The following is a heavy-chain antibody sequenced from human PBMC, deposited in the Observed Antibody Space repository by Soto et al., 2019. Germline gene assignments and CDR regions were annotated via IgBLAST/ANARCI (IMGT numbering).Heavy chain of an antibody. D-gene: IGHD4-17*01. CDR2: ISAYNGNT. CDR1: GYTFTSYG. J-gene: IGHJ6*02. CDR3: AREGTTVTTNLYYYYGMDV. V-gene: IGHV1-18*04. Sequence: ASVKVSCKASGYTFTSYGISWVRQAPGQGLEWMGWISAYNGNTNYAQKLQGRVTITTDTSTSTAYMELRSLRSDDTAVYYCAREGTTVTTNLYYYYGMDVWGQGTTVTVSS.